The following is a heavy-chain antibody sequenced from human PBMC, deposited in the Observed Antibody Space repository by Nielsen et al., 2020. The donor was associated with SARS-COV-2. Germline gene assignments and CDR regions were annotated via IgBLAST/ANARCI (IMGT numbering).Heavy chain of an antibody. J-gene: IGHJ5*02. CDR1: GVSISTYY. V-gene: IGHV4-59*08. CDR3: ARLGLDP. Sequence: SETLSLTCTVSGVSISTYYWSWIRQPPGKGLEWIGYVYYSGTTSYNPSLKSRVSISVDTSKNQFSLNLTSVTAADTAVYYCARLGLDPWGQGTLVTDSS. CDR2: VYYSGTT.